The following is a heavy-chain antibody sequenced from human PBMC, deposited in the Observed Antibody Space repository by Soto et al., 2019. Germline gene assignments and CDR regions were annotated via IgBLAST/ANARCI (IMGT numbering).Heavy chain of an antibody. CDR1: GGSVTNSSYY. CDR3: VGQRATGITHAYFDY. CDR2: VYYRGRS. V-gene: IGHV4-39*01. Sequence: PSETLSLTCTVSGGSVTNSSYYWGWIRQSPGKGLEWIGSVYYRGRSYSKSSVKSRVTISVDTSKNQFSLNLNSVTASDTAVYFCVGQRATGITHAYFDYWGPGALVTVSS. J-gene: IGHJ4*02. D-gene: IGHD1-20*01.